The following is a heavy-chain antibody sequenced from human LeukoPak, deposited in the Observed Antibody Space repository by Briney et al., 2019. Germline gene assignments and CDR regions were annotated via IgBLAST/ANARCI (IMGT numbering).Heavy chain of an antibody. Sequence: GGSLRLSCEGSAFIFSGHWMNWVRQTPGKGLEWVASIKEDGSERQYVDSVKGRFSISRDNTKGSLFLQLNSLRAEDTAVYYCARPGTGHCSSTSCYVYYYYYGMDVWGQGTTVTVSS. J-gene: IGHJ6*02. V-gene: IGHV3-7*03. CDR3: ARPGTGHCSSTSCYVYYYYYGMDV. CDR2: IKEDGSER. D-gene: IGHD2-2*01. CDR1: AFIFSGHW.